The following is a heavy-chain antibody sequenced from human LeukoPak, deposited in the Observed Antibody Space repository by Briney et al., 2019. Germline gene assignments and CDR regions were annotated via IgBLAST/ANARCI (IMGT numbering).Heavy chain of an antibody. CDR2: ISTSGST. Sequence: SETLSLTCTVSGDSISSYPWSWIRQPPGKGLEWIGYISTSGSTNYNPSLKSRVTISVDTSKNQFSLKLSSVTATDTAVYYCARHKGGLNKWFDPWGQGTLVTVSS. V-gene: IGHV4-4*09. CDR1: GDSISSYP. D-gene: IGHD3-16*01. J-gene: IGHJ5*02. CDR3: ARHKGGLNKWFDP.